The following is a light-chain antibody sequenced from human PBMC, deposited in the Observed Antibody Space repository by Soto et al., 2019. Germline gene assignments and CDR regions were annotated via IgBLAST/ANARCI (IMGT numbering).Light chain of an antibody. Sequence: QSALNQPASVSGSPGQSITISCTGTSSDVGRYNLVSWYQQHPGKAPKLMIYEVTKRPSGVSNRFSGSKSGNTASLTISGLQAEDEADYYCCSYAGSSTYVFGTGTKLTVL. CDR3: CSYAGSSTYV. CDR1: SSDVGRYNL. V-gene: IGLV2-23*02. CDR2: EVT. J-gene: IGLJ1*01.